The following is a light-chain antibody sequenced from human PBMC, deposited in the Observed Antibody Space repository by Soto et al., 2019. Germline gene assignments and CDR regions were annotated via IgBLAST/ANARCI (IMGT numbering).Light chain of an antibody. J-gene: IGKJ1*01. Sequence: GDRVTITCRASQNINNWLAWFQQKPGEAPKLLIYAASSLQSGVPSRFSGSGSGTDFTLTISSLQPEDFATYYCQQSYSTPWTFGQGTKVDI. V-gene: IGKV1-39*01. CDR2: AAS. CDR1: QNINNW. CDR3: QQSYSTPWT.